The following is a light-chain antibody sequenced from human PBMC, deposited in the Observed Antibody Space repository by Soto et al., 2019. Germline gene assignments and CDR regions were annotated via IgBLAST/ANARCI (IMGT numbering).Light chain of an antibody. CDR2: TNN. CDR3: AAWDDSLSDVV. V-gene: IGLV1-47*01. J-gene: IGLJ2*01. CDR1: SSNIGSNY. Sequence: QSVLTQPPSASGTPGQRVTISCSGSSSNIGSNYVYWYQQLPGTAPKLLIYTNNQRPSGVPDRFSGSKSGTSASLAISGFRSEYEAHYYCAAWDDSLSDVVFGGGTKLTVL.